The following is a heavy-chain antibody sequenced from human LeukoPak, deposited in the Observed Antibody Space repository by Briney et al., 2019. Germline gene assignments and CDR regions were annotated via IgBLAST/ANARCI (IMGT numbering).Heavy chain of an antibody. J-gene: IGHJ4*02. D-gene: IGHD3-22*01. Sequence: ASVKVSCKASGYTFTGYYMHWVRQAPGQGLGWMGWMNPNSGNTGYAQKFQGRVTMTRNTSISTAYMELSSLRSEDTAVYYCARGKKYYYDSSGYSPFDYWGQGTLVTVSS. CDR3: ARGKKYYYDSSGYSPFDY. V-gene: IGHV1-8*02. CDR1: GYTFTGYY. CDR2: MNPNSGNT.